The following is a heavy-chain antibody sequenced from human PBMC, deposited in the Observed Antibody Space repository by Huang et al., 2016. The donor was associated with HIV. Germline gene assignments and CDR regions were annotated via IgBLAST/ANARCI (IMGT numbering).Heavy chain of an antibody. J-gene: IGHJ4*02. V-gene: IGHV1-8*02. CDR3: ARSAYGDLDY. D-gene: IGHD4-17*01. Sequence: QVHLVQSGAEVKKPGASVKVSCKASGYTFTNYDINWVRQAAGRGVGWMGWMNPNTGNTGFAQSFKGRVTMTRKTSITTAYMELTSLTSEDTAGYYCARSAYGDLDYWGLGTLVIVSS. CDR2: MNPNTGNT. CDR1: GYTFTNYD.